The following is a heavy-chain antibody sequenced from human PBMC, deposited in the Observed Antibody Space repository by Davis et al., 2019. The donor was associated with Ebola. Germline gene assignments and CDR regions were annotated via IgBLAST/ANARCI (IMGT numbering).Heavy chain of an antibody. J-gene: IGHJ5*02. CDR3: ARGVGAMSGWFDP. CDR2: INHSGST. CDR1: GGSFSGYY. V-gene: IGHV4-34*01. Sequence: PSETLSLTCAVYGGSFSGYYWSWIRQPPGKGLEWIGEINHSGSTNYNPSLKSRVTISVDTSKNQFSLKLSSVTAADTAVYYCARGVGAMSGWFDPWGQGTLVTVSS. D-gene: IGHD1-26*01.